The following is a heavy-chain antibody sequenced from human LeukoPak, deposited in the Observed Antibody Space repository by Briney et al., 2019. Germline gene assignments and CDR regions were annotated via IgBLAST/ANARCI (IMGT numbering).Heavy chain of an antibody. V-gene: IGHV3-30*02. D-gene: IGHD3-22*01. J-gene: IGHJ3*02. CDR2: TRYDGSNK. CDR3: ATYYYDSSGYPVSRAFDI. CDR1: GFTFSSCG. Sequence: GGSLRLSCAASGFTFSSCGMHWVRQAPGKGLEWVAFTRYDGSNKYYADSVKGRFTISRDNSKNTLYLQMNSLRAEDTAVYYCATYYYDSSGYPVSRAFDIWGQGTMVTVSS.